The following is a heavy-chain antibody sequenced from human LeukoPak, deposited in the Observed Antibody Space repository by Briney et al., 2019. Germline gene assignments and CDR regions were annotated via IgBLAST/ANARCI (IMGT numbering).Heavy chain of an antibody. J-gene: IGHJ6*03. Sequence: SETLSLTCTVSGGSISSGDYYWSWIRQPPGKGLEWIGYIYYSGSTNYNPSLKSRVTISVDTSKNQFSLKLSSVTAADTAVYYCARANDYYYYYMDVWGKGTTVTVSS. CDR2: IYYSGST. CDR3: ARANDYYYYYMDV. CDR1: GGSISSGDYY. V-gene: IGHV4-61*08.